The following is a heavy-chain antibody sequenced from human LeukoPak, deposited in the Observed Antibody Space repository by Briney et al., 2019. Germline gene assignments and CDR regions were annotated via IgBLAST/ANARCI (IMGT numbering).Heavy chain of an antibody. V-gene: IGHV4-31*03. D-gene: IGHD3-10*01. CDR1: GGSISSGGYS. CDR2: IYYSGST. J-gene: IGHJ4*02. Sequence: SQTLSLTCTVSGGSISSGGYSWSWIRQHPGKGLEWIGYIYYSGSTYYNPSLKSRVTISVDTSKNQFSLKLGSVTAADTAVYYCAREDNYGSGSYFYWGQGTLVTVSS. CDR3: AREDNYGSGSYFY.